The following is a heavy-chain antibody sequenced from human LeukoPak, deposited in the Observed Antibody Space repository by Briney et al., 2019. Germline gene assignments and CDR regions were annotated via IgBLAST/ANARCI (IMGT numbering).Heavy chain of an antibody. CDR3: ARDRYILDY. CDR1: GGSISSYY. V-gene: IGHV4-59*01. J-gene: IGHJ4*02. Sequence: PSETLSLTCTVSGGSISSYYWSWIRQPPGKGLEWIGYIYYRGSTNYNPSLKSRVTISVDTSKNQFSLKLSSVTAADTAVYYCARDRYILDYWGQGTLVTVSS. D-gene: IGHD3-9*01. CDR2: IYYRGST.